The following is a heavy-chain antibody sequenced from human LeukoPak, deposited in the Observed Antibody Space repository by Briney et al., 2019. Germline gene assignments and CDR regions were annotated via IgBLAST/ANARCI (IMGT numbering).Heavy chain of an antibody. CDR3: TTGGNVMVAGTRAFDI. D-gene: IGHD1-7*01. J-gene: IGHJ3*02. Sequence: MPGGSLRLSCAASGFTFSNDWMNWVRQAPGKGLEWVGRIKSKIDGGATDYAAPVKGRFTISRDDSKNTLYLQKNSLKTEDTALYYCTTGGNVMVAGTRAFDIWGQGTMVTVSA. V-gene: IGHV3-15*07. CDR1: GFTFSNDW. CDR2: IKSKIDGGAT.